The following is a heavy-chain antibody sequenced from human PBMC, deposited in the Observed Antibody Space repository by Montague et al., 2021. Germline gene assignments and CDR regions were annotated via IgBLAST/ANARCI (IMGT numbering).Heavy chain of an antibody. CDR2: IYDSGTT. J-gene: IGHJ4*02. V-gene: IGHV4-59*08. Sequence: SETLSLTCTVTGGSISEFYWNWIRQSPEKGLEWIGYIYDSGTTNYNPSLKSRVTISADTSMNQFSLNLRSVTAADTAVYFCARRVGSRAPFDYWGQGTLVTVSS. D-gene: IGHD1-26*01. CDR1: GGSISEFY. CDR3: ARRVGSRAPFDY.